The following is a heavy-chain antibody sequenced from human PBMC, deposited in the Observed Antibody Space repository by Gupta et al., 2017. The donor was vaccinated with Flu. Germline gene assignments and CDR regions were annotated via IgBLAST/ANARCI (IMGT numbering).Heavy chain of an antibody. CDR3: ARDVRTVAGTTISDYYYYYGMDV. Sequence: QVQLVQSGAEVKKPGASVKVSCKASGYTFTGYYMHWVRQAPGQGLEWMGWINPNSGGTNYAQKFQGWVTMTRDTSISTAYMELSRLRSDDTAVYYCARDVRTVAGTTISDYYYYYGMDVWGQGTTVTVSS. J-gene: IGHJ6*02. D-gene: IGHD6-19*01. CDR2: INPNSGGT. V-gene: IGHV1-2*04. CDR1: GYTFTGYY.